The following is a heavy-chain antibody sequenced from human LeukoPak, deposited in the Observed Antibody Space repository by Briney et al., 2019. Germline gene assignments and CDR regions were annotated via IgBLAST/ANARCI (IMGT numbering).Heavy chain of an antibody. CDR3: AKTGGIAAAH. J-gene: IGHJ4*02. D-gene: IGHD6-13*01. CDR2: ISGSGGST. Sequence: GGSLRLSCAASGFTFSGSAMHWVRQASGKGLEWVSAISGSGGSTYYADSVKGRFTISRDNSKNTLYLQMNSLRAEDTALYYCAKTGGIAAAHWGQGTLVTVSS. CDR1: GFTFSGSA. V-gene: IGHV3-23*01.